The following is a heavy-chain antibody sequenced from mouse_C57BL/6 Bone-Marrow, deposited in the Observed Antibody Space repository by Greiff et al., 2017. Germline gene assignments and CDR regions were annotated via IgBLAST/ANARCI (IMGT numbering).Heavy chain of an antibody. Sequence: VQLKQSGAELVRPGASVKLSCTASGFNIKDDYIHWVKQRPEQGLEWIGWIDPEIGDTEYASKFQGKATITSDTSSNTAYLQLSSLTSEDTAVSYVSTFDGNYFDFCGQGTPLTVAS. CDR1: GFNIKDDY. CDR2: IDPEIGDT. V-gene: IGHV14-4*01. J-gene: IGHJ2*01. CDR3: STFDGNYFDF. D-gene: IGHD2-3*01.